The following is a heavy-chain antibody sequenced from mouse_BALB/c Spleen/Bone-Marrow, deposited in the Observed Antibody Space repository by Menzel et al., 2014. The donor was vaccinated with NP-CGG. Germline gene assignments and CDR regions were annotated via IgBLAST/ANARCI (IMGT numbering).Heavy chain of an antibody. CDR1: GYSITSGYS. V-gene: IGHV3-1*02. D-gene: IGHD1-1*02. CDR3: ARFYGSYSY. CDR2: IHYNGNT. Sequence: EVQLQQSGPDLVKPSQSLSLTCTVTGYSITSGYSWHWIRQFPGNKLEWLRYIHYNGNTDYNPSLRSRISITRDTSKSQFFLQLNSVTTEDTATYYCARFYGSYSYWGQGTTLTVSS. J-gene: IGHJ2*01.